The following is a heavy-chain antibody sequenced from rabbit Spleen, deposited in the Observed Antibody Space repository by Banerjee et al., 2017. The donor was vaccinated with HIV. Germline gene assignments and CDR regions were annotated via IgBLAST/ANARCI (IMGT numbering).Heavy chain of an antibody. D-gene: IGHD2-1*01. Sequence: QQLVESGGGLVKPGGSLTLSCKASGFDFTSDYMTWVRQAPGKGLEWIGLIYTAGGSTDYASWVNGRFTISSDNAQNTVHLQVNSLTAADTATYFCARARDTYDDVGDYARLDLWGPGTLVTVS. CDR2: IYTAGGST. CDR1: GFDFTSDY. J-gene: IGHJ3*01. CDR3: ARARDTYDDVGDYARLDL. V-gene: IGHV1S7*01.